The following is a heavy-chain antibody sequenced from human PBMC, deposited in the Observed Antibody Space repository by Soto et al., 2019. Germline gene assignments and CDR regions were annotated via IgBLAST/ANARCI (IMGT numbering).Heavy chain of an antibody. D-gene: IGHD2-21*02. CDR3: ASEMIGGGDCYCDAFDI. J-gene: IGHJ3*02. CDR1: GFTFSSSA. CDR2: ISYDGSNK. Sequence: GRSMRLSCAPSGFTFSSSAMQWVRQAPDKGLEWVAVISYDGSNKYYADSVKGRFTISRDNSKNTLYLQMNSLRAEDTAVYYCASEMIGGGDCYCDAFDIWGQGTMVTVSS. V-gene: IGHV3-30-3*01.